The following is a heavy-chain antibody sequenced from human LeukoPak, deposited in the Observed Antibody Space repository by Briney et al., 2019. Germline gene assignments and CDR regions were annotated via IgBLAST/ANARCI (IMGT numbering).Heavy chain of an antibody. D-gene: IGHD6-19*01. V-gene: IGHV3-30*18. Sequence: GGSLGLSCEASGFTFRNYDMHWVRQAPGKGLEWVAVISRDGTNKYYADSVKGRFTISRDNSKNTVYLQMNSQSAEDTAVYYCAKVMVAGIVYYYYGMDVWGQGTTVTVSS. CDR3: AKVMVAGIVYYYYGMDV. CDR1: GFTFRNYD. J-gene: IGHJ6*02. CDR2: ISRDGTNK.